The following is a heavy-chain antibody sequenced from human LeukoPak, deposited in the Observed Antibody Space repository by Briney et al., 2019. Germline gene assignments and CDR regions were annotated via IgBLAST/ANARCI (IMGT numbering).Heavy chain of an antibody. V-gene: IGHV3-30*02. CDR3: AKMFLKLGADY. Sequence: PGGSLRLSCAASGFTFSSYGMHWVRQAPGTGLEWVAFIQFDGNGEYYADSVKGRFTISRDNSKNTLFLQMHSLRAEDTAVYYCAKMFLKLGADYWGQGTLVTVSS. D-gene: IGHD3-16*01. J-gene: IGHJ4*02. CDR2: IQFDGNGE. CDR1: GFTFSSYG.